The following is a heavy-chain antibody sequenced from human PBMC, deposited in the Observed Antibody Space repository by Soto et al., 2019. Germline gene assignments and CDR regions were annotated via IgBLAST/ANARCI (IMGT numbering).Heavy chain of an antibody. CDR1: GGSVSNKTYY. J-gene: IGHJ5*02. V-gene: IGHV4-61*01. D-gene: IGHD3-16*01. CDR3: ARGGGYGSDWFDP. Sequence: PSETLSLTCSVSGGSVSNKTYYWSWIRQPPGKRLEWIGYVYYSGTTNYNPSLKSRVTISVDLSKNQFSLKLSSVTAADTAVYYCARGGGYGSDWFDPWGQGTLVTVSS. CDR2: VYYSGTT.